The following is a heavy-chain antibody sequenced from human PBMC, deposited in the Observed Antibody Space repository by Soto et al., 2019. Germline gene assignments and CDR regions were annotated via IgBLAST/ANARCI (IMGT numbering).Heavy chain of an antibody. Sequence: QVQLVQSGAEVKKPGASVRVSCKASGYTFTSYYIHWVRQAPGHGPEWMGMISPSSGGTDYAQKFQGRVTMTRDTSTITVYMELSSLRSEDTAVYYCTRSIITTAGTDAFDLWGQGTLVTVSS. CDR2: ISPSSGGT. CDR1: GYTFTSYY. CDR3: TRSIITTAGTDAFDL. D-gene: IGHD6-13*01. V-gene: IGHV1-46*03. J-gene: IGHJ3*01.